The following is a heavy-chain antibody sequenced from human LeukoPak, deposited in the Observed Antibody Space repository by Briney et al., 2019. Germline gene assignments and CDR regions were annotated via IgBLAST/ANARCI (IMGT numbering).Heavy chain of an antibody. CDR1: GGSFSGYY. Sequence: SETLSLTCAVYGGSFSGYYWSWIRQPPGKGLEWIGYIYYSGSTNYNPSLKSRVTISVDTSKNQFSLKLSSVTAADTAVYYCARFSPEIAAAGRRYNWFDPWGQGTLVTVSS. V-gene: IGHV4-59*01. CDR2: IYYSGST. J-gene: IGHJ5*02. CDR3: ARFSPEIAAAGRRYNWFDP. D-gene: IGHD6-13*01.